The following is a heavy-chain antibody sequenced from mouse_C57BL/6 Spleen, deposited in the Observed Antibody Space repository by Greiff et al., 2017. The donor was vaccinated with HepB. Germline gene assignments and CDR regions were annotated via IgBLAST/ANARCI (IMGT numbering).Heavy chain of an antibody. J-gene: IGHJ4*01. CDR1: GYTFTSYW. D-gene: IGHD2-10*02. Sequence: VQLQQPGAELVKPGASVKLSCKASGYTFTSYWMHWVKQRPGQGLEWIGMIHPNSGSTNYNEKFKSKATLTVDKSSSTAYMQLSSLTSEDSAVYCCARSFFLAAMDYWGQGTTVTVSS. CDR2: IHPNSGST. V-gene: IGHV1-64*01. CDR3: ARSFFLAAMDY.